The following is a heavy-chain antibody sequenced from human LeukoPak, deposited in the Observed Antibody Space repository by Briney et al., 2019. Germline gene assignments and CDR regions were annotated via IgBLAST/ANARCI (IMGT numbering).Heavy chain of an antibody. V-gene: IGHV3-33*01. CDR1: GFIFSNCG. CDR2: IWYDGSNK. CDR3: ARDRPGGGINGMDV. D-gene: IGHD3-16*01. Sequence: GGSLRLSCAASGFIFSNCGIHWVRQAPGRGLEWVAVIWYDGSNKYYADSVKGRFTVSRDNSKNTVHLQVNSLRAEDTAVYYCARDRPGGGINGMDVWGQGTTVTVSS. J-gene: IGHJ6*02.